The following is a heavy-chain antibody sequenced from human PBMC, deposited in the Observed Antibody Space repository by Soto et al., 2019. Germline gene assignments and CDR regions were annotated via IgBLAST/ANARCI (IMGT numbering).Heavy chain of an antibody. CDR2: IWYDGSDK. J-gene: IGHJ6*02. D-gene: IGHD1-1*01. V-gene: IGHV3-33*01. CDR1: GFTFSIYG. Sequence: GGSLRLFCAASGFTFSIYGIHWVRQAPGKGLEWLAIIWYDGSDKYYADSVKGRFTISRDNSKNTLYLQMSSLRAEDTAVYYCARGTGHYYYGMDVWGQGTTVTVSS. CDR3: ARGTGHYYYGMDV.